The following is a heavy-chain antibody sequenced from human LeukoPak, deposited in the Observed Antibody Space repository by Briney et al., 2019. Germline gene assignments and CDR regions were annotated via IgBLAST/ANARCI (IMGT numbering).Heavy chain of an antibody. CDR3: AREGYYDFWSGYLAPRQSHFDY. CDR2: ISAYNGNT. CDR1: GYTFTSYG. Sequence: ASVKVSCEASGYTFTSYGISWVRQAPGQGLEWMGRISAYNGNTNYAQKLQGRVTMTTDTSTSTAYMELRSLRSDDTAVYYCAREGYYDFWSGYLAPRQSHFDYWGQGTLVTVSS. J-gene: IGHJ4*02. V-gene: IGHV1-18*01. D-gene: IGHD3-3*01.